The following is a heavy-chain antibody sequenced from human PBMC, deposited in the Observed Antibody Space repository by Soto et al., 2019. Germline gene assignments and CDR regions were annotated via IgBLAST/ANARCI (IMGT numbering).Heavy chain of an antibody. CDR2: IVVGSGNT. CDR1: GFTFTSSA. CDR3: AARYGDYLFAFDI. V-gene: IGHV1-58*01. J-gene: IGHJ3*02. Sequence: QMQLVQSGPEVKKPGTSVKVSCKASGFTFTSSAVQWVQQARGQRLEWIGWIVVGSGNTNYAQKFQERVTITRDMSTSTAYMELSSLRSEDTAVYYCAARYGDYLFAFDIWGQGTMVTVSS. D-gene: IGHD4-17*01.